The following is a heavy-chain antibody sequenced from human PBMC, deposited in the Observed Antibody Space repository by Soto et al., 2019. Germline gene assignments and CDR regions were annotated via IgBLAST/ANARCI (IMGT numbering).Heavy chain of an antibody. CDR3: ATNPTKEWELLFDY. Sequence: GASVKVSCKVSGYTLTELSMHWVRQAPGKGLEWMGGFDPEDGETIYAQKFQGRVTMTEDTSTDTAYMELSSLRSEDTAVYYCATNPTKEWELLFDYWGQGTLVTVSS. CDR1: GYTLTELS. V-gene: IGHV1-24*01. D-gene: IGHD1-26*01. J-gene: IGHJ4*02. CDR2: FDPEDGET.